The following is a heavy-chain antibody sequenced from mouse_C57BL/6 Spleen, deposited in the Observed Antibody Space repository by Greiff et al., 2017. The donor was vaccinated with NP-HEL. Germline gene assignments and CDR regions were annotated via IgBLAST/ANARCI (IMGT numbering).Heavy chain of an antibody. CDR2: IDPNSGGT. CDR1: GYTFTSYW. CDR3: ARDDYDEGYAMDY. Sequence: QQSCKASGYTFTSYWMHWVKQRPGRGLEWIGRIDPNSGGTKYNEKFKSKATLTVDKPSSTAYMQLSSLTSEDSAVYYCARDDYDEGYAMDYWGQGTSVTVSS. J-gene: IGHJ4*01. D-gene: IGHD2-4*01. V-gene: IGHV1-72*01.